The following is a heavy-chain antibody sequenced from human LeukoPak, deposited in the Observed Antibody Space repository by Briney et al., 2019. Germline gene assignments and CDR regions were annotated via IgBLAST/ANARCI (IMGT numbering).Heavy chain of an antibody. J-gene: IGHJ3*02. CDR3: ARPYDSGGSYAFDI. CDR1: GFTVKSNY. Sequence: GGSLRLSCAASGFTVKSNYMSWVRQAPGKGLEWVSVIYSGGSTYYADSVKGRFTISRDNSKNMLYLQMNSLRAEDTAVYYCARPYDSGGSYAFDIWGQGTMVTVSS. D-gene: IGHD3-22*01. CDR2: IYSGGST. V-gene: IGHV3-53*01.